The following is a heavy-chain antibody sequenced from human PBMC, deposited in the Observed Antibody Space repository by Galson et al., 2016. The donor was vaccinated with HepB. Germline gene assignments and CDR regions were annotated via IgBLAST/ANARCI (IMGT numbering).Heavy chain of an antibody. V-gene: IGHV5-51*01. CDR1: GYSFTSYW. CDR3: ARTYMGATGFFQH. D-gene: IGHD1-26*01. Sequence: QSGAEVKKPGESLKILCKGSGYSFTSYWIGWVRQMPGQGLEWMGVIYPGDSDTRYNPSFQSQVTISAEKSISSVSLQWSSLKPSDTAIYYCARTYMGATGFFQHWGQGTLVTVSP. J-gene: IGHJ1*01. CDR2: IYPGDSDT.